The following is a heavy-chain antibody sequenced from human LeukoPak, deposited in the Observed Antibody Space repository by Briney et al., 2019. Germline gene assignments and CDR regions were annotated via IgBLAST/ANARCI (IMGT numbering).Heavy chain of an antibody. CDR1: GGSFSGYY. CDR3: ARPRPEGGGSSSRKYFQH. D-gene: IGHD6-6*01. CDR2: INHSGST. Sequence: PSETLSLTCAVYGGSFSGYYWSWIRQPPGKGLEWIGEINHSGSTNYNPSLKSRVTISVDTSKNQFSLKLSSVTAADTAVYYCARPRPEGGGSSSRKYFQHWGQGTLVTVSS. J-gene: IGHJ1*01. V-gene: IGHV4-34*01.